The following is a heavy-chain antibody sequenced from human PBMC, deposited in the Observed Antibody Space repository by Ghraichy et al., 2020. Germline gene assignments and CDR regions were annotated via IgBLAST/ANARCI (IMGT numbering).Heavy chain of an antibody. J-gene: IGHJ5*02. Sequence: ASVKVSCKASGYTFTSYGISWVRQAPGQGLEWMGWISAYNGNTNYAQKLQGRVTMTTDTSTSTAYMELRSLRSDDTAVYYCARDLRDIVVVPAAPQEFNPWGQGTLVTVSS. CDR1: GYTFTSYG. V-gene: IGHV1-18*04. D-gene: IGHD2-2*01. CDR2: ISAYNGNT. CDR3: ARDLRDIVVVPAAPQEFNP.